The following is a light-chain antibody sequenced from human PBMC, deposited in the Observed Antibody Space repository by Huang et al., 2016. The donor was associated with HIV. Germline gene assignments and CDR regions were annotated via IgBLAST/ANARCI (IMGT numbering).Light chain of an antibody. Sequence: DIQMTQSPPSLSASLGDRVTITCRASQSITTYLNWYRHKPGEAPALLIHATSTLQNGVPSRFSGGGSGTYFTLTITNLQPEDVASYYCQQSYNLPYTFGRGTKVDIK. J-gene: IGKJ2*01. V-gene: IGKV1-39*01. CDR2: ATS. CDR1: QSITTY. CDR3: QQSYNLPYT.